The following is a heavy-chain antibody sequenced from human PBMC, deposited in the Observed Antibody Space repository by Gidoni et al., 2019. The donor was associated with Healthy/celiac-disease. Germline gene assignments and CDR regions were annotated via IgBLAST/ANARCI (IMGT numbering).Heavy chain of an antibody. CDR3: AKDGQSVGATPGDY. V-gene: IGHV3-30*18. CDR1: GFNFRRYG. CDR2: ISYDGSNK. J-gene: IGHJ4*02. D-gene: IGHD1-26*01. Sequence: QVQLVESGGGVVQPGRSLRLSCAASGFNFRRYGMHWVRQAPGKGLEGVAVISYDGSNKYYADSVKGRFIISRDNSKNTLYLQMNSLRAEDTAVYYCAKDGQSVGATPGDYWGQGTLVTVSS.